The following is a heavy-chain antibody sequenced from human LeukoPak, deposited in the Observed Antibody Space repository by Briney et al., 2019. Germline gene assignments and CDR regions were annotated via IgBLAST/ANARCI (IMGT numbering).Heavy chain of an antibody. CDR2: INSDGSST. CDR3: ARAGYSSGFTLGY. V-gene: IGHV3-74*01. J-gene: IGHJ4*02. CDR1: GFTFSSYW. D-gene: IGHD2-15*01. Sequence: GGSLRLSCAASGFTFSSYWMHWVRQAPGKGLVWVSRINSDGSSTSYADSVKGRFTISRDNAKNTLYLQMNSLRAEDTAAYYCARAGYSSGFTLGYWGQGTLVTVSS.